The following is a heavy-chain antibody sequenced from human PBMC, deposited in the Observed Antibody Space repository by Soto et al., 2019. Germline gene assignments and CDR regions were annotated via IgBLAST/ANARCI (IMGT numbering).Heavy chain of an antibody. D-gene: IGHD2-2*01. Sequence: QVQLVQSGAEVKKPGASVKVSCKASGYTFTSYGISWVRQAPGQGLEWMGWISAYNGNTNYAQKLQGRVTMTTDTSTRTAYVELRSLRSDDTAVYYCARVRGDIVVVPAATPYYYYGMDVWGQGTTVTVSS. V-gene: IGHV1-18*01. J-gene: IGHJ6*02. CDR3: ARVRGDIVVVPAATPYYYYGMDV. CDR2: ISAYNGNT. CDR1: GYTFTSYG.